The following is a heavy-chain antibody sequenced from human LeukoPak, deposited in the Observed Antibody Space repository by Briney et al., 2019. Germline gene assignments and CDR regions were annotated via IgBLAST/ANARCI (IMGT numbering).Heavy chain of an antibody. V-gene: IGHV3-21*01. D-gene: IGHD2-15*01. CDR3: ALGEAAQPFDY. J-gene: IGHJ4*02. CDR1: GFTFSSYS. Sequence: GGSLRLSCAASGFTFSSYSMNWVRQAPGKGLEWVSSISGSSSYIYYADSVKGRFTISRDNAKNSLYLQTNSLRVEDTAVYYCALGEAAQPFDYWGQGTLVTVSS. CDR2: ISGSSSYI.